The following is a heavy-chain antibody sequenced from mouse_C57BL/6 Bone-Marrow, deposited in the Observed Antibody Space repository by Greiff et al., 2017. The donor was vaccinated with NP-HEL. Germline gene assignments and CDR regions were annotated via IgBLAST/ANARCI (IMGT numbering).Heavy chain of an antibody. D-gene: IGHD3-1*01. CDR3: ARQPRDPAWFAY. CDR2: ISDGGSYT. Sequence: EVHLVESGGGLVKPGGPLKLSCAASGFTFSSYAMSWVRQTPEKRLEWVATISDGGSYTYYPDNVKGRFTISRDNAKNNLYLQMSHLKSEDTAMYYCARQPRDPAWFAYWGQGTLVTVSA. CDR1: GFTFSSYA. V-gene: IGHV5-4*01. J-gene: IGHJ3*01.